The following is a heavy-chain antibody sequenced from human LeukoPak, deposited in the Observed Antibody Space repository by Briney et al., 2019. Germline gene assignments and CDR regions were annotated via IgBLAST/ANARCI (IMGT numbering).Heavy chain of an antibody. CDR1: GYTFTNYG. Sequence: EASVKVSCKASGYTFTNYGFSWVRQAPGQGLEWMGWISAYNGYTDYAQKFQFRVTMTTDTSTSTAYMELRSLRSDDTAVYYCARGRVDARRWGLNNSALDLRNRIRGWYFDLWGRGTLVTVSP. D-gene: IGHD3-16*01. CDR2: ISAYNGYT. J-gene: IGHJ2*01. CDR3: ARGRVDARRWGLNNSALDLRNRIRGWYFDL. V-gene: IGHV1-18*01.